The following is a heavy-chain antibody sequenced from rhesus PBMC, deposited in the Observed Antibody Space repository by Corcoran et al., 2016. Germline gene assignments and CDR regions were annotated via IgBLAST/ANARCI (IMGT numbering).Heavy chain of an antibody. D-gene: IGHD6-13*01. CDR3: ARAKYSNFDY. CDR1: GVSIITTGTG. V-gene: IGHV2-95*01. Sequence: QVTLKESGPALVKPTQTLTLTCTFSGVSIITTGTGVCWIRQPPGKALEWLASIYGNDSKYYSTSLKSRLTISKDTSKNQVVLTMTNMDPVDTATYYCARAKYSNFDYWGQGVLVTVSS. CDR2: IYGNDSK. J-gene: IGHJ4*01.